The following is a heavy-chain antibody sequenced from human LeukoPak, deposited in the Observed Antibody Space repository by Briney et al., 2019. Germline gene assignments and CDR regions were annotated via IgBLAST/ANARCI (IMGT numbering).Heavy chain of an antibody. V-gene: IGHV4-59*12. J-gene: IGHJ4*02. CDR1: GGSFSTYY. CDR2: IYYSGST. CDR3: AGFCSGGSCYSAEAFDY. D-gene: IGHD2-15*01. Sequence: SETLSLTCTVSGGSFSTYYWSWIRQPPGKGLEWIGYIYYSGSTNYNPSLQSRVTISVDTSKNQFSLRLSSVTAADTAVYYCAGFCSGGSCYSAEAFDYWGQGTLVTVSS.